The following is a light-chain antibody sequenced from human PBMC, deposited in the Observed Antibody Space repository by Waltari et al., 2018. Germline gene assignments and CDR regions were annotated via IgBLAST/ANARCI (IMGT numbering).Light chain of an antibody. CDR1: QNVRTY. J-gene: IGKJ4*01. CDR2: DAS. Sequence: EIVLTQSPATLSLSPGERATLSCRGSQNVRTYLAWFQHRPGQAPRLLIYDASNRATDVPARFTGSGSGTDFTLTISSLQPEDFALYYCQERSNWPGGAFGGGTKVEIK. V-gene: IGKV3-11*01. CDR3: QERSNWPGGA.